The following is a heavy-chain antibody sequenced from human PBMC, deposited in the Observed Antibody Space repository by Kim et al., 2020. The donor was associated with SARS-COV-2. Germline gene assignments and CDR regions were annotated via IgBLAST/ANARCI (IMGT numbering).Heavy chain of an antibody. V-gene: IGHV3-48*02. CDR1: GFPFSAYD. Sequence: GGSLRLSCATSGFPFSAYDMNWVRQAPGKGLEWLSFITKSGTTVYYADSVKGRFTTSRDNAKNSLHLQMNSLKDEHTAVYHCVRDRMGGAFDIWGQGTLV. CDR2: ITKSGTTV. CDR3: VRDRMGGAFDI. D-gene: IGHD3-16*01. J-gene: IGHJ3*02.